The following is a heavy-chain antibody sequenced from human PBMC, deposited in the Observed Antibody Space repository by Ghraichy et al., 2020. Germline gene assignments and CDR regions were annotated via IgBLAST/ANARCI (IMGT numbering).Heavy chain of an antibody. CDR3: ARCLWFGESRYLFDY. V-gene: IGHV1-3*01. Sequence: ASVKVSCKASGYTFTSYAMHWVRQAPGQRLDWMGWINAGNGNTKYSQKFQGRVTITRDTSASTAYMELSSLRSEDTAVYYCARCLWFGESRYLFDYWGQGTLVTVSS. CDR2: INAGNGNT. D-gene: IGHD3-10*01. CDR1: GYTFTSYA. J-gene: IGHJ4*02.